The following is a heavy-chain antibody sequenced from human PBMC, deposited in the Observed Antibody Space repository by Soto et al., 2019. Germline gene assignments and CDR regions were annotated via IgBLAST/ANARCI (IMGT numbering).Heavy chain of an antibody. V-gene: IGHV1-69*13. CDR2: IIPIFGTA. CDR3: ARVMVHVSGIVYGMDV. CDR1: GGTFSSYA. D-gene: IGHD3-10*01. Sequence: SVKVSCKASGGTFSSYAISWVRQAPGQGLEWMGGIIPIFGTANYAQKFQGRVTITADESTSTAYMELSSLRSEDTAVYYCARVMVHVSGIVYGMDVWGQGTTVTVYS. J-gene: IGHJ6*02.